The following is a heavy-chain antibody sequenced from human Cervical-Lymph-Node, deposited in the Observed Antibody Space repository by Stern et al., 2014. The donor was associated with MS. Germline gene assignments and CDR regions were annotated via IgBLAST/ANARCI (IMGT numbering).Heavy chain of an antibody. CDR2: IYPGDSDT. V-gene: IGHV5-51*01. CDR1: GYGFSDYW. D-gene: IGHD6-13*01. J-gene: IGHJ4*02. CDR3: ARQIEGIPGL. Sequence: VQLGQSGAVVRKPGDSLRISCTGSGYGFSDYWIGWVRQMPGKGLEWIGVIYPGDSDTTYSPSFEGQVTMSADKSVAPAYLQWSSLKASDTAIYFCARQIEGIPGLWGQGTLVTVSS.